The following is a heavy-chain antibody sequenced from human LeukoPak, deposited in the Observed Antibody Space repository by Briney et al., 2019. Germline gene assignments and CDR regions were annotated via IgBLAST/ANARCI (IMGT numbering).Heavy chain of an antibody. D-gene: IGHD3-10*01. J-gene: IGHJ4*02. Sequence: PSETLSLTCTVSGGSIRSYYWSWIRQPPGKGLEWIGYIYYSGRTNYNPSLKSRVTISVDTSKSHFSLNLSSVTAADTAVYYCARGGSGSYSSYYFDYWGQGTLVTVSS. CDR3: ARGGSGSYSSYYFDY. CDR2: IYYSGRT. V-gene: IGHV4-59*01. CDR1: GGSIRSYY.